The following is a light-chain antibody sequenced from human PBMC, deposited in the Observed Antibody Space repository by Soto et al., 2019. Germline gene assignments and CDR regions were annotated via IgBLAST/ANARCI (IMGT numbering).Light chain of an antibody. V-gene: IGKV3-15*01. J-gene: IGKJ4*01. Sequence: ELVMTQSPATLSVSPGERATLSCRASQSVSSNFAWYQQKPGQAPRLLIYCASTRATGIPARFSGSGSGTEFTLTISSRQSEDFAVYYCQQYNNWPPATFGGGTKVEIK. CDR2: CAS. CDR3: QQYNNWPPAT. CDR1: QSVSSN.